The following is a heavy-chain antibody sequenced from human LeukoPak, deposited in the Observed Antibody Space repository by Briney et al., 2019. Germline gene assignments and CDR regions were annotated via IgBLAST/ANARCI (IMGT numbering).Heavy chain of an antibody. D-gene: IGHD3-16*01. CDR2: IWYDGSDK. V-gene: IGHV3-33*01. CDR1: GFTFSNYG. CDR3: ARPVVLGAYLRGAYYFDS. Sequence: GRSLRLSCAVSGFTFSNYGMHWVRQAPAKGLEWVAVIWYDGSDKYHADSVKGRFTISRDNSKNTLYLQMNSLRVEDTAVYYCARPVVLGAYLRGAYYFDSWGQGTLVTASS. J-gene: IGHJ4*02.